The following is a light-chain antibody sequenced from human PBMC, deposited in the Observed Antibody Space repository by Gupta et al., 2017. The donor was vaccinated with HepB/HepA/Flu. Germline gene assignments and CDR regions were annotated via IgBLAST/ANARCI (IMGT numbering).Light chain of an antibody. CDR3: QQRDSTPFT. Sequence: DIQMTQSPSSLSASVGDRVTITCRASQSINKDLNWFHQKPGKAPKLLISAASRLQSGVPSRFSGSGSETYFTLTISVRQPEDFAIYYCQQRDSTPFTFGRGTKVEIK. V-gene: IGKV1-39*01. J-gene: IGKJ4*01. CDR1: QSINKD. CDR2: AAS.